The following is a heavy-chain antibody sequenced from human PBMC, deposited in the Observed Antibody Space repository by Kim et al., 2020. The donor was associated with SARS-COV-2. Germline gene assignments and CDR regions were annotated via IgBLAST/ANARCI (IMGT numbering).Heavy chain of an antibody. CDR2: K. CDR3: ARESDWSPYDY. J-gene: IGHJ4*02. Sequence: KNYVGSGKGRFIISRDNAKNSLYLHMAGLRAEDTAVYYCARESDWSPYDYWGQGTLVTVSS. D-gene: IGHD1-1*01. V-gene: IGHV3-7*01.